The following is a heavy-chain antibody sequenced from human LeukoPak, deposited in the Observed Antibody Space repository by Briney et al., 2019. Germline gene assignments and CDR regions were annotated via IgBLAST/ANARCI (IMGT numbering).Heavy chain of an antibody. D-gene: IGHD3-22*01. J-gene: IGHJ4*02. CDR3: ARGIGGGGGYYSNSDD. CDR1: GLTLTGIY. V-gene: IGHV3-53*01. CDR2: IFGGGST. Sequence: GGSLRLSCATPGLTLTGIYMSWVRQAPGKGPEWVSVIFGGGSTYYTDSVKGRFSISRDDSWNTVYLQMNSLRVEDTAVYYCARGIGGGGGYYSNSDDWGQGTLVTVSS.